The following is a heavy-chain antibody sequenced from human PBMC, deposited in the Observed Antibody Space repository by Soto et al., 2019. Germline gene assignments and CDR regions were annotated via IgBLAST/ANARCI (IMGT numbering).Heavy chain of an antibody. D-gene: IGHD2-8*01. J-gene: IGHJ6*02. V-gene: IGHV4-59*01. CDR1: RGSISSYY. Sequence: PSETLSVTCSVSRGSISSYYWTWIRQPPGKGLEWIGSIYYTGTTNYNPSLKNRVTMSVDTSKNHFSLKLNSVTAADTAVYFCARVNGGGYYYYGMDVWGQGTTVTVSS. CDR2: IYYTGTT. CDR3: ARVNGGGYYYYGMDV.